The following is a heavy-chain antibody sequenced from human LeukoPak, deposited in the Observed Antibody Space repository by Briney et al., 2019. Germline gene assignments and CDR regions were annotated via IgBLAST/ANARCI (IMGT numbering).Heavy chain of an antibody. CDR2: INHSGGT. CDR1: GGSFSGYY. V-gene: IGHV4-34*01. D-gene: IGHD3-3*01. J-gene: IGHJ6*02. Sequence: SETLSLTCAVYGGSFSGYYWSWIRQPPEKGLEWIGEINHSGGTNYNPSLKSRVTISVDTSKNQFSLKLSSVTAADTAVYYCARGRWSDVRTPYYYYYGMDVWGQGTTVTVSS. CDR3: ARGRWSDVRTPYYYYYGMDV.